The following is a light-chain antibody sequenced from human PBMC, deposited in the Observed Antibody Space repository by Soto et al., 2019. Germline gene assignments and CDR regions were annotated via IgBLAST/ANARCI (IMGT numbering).Light chain of an antibody. CDR1: SSDVGGYNY. Sequence: QSALTQPASVSGSPGQSITISCTGTSSDVGGYNYVSWYQQHPGKAPKLMIYDVSNRPSGVSNRFSGSKSGNTASLTISGHQAEDEADYYCSSYTSSSTRVFGTGT. J-gene: IGLJ1*01. V-gene: IGLV2-14*01. CDR3: SSYTSSSTRV. CDR2: DVS.